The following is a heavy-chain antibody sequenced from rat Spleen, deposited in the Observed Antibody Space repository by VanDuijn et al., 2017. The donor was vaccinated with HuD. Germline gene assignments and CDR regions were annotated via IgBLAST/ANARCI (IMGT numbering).Heavy chain of an antibody. Sequence: EVQLVESGGKLVQPGNSLKLSCAASGFTFSDYAMAWVRQSPKKGLEWVASISPSGGGTYYRDSVKGRFTISRDNAKSTLYLQMDSLRSEDTATYHCARQHYSAPFDYWGQGVMVTVSS. J-gene: IGHJ2*01. V-gene: IGHV5S23*01. CDR3: ARQHYSAPFDY. D-gene: IGHD1-1*01. CDR2: ISPSGGGT. CDR1: GFTFSDYA.